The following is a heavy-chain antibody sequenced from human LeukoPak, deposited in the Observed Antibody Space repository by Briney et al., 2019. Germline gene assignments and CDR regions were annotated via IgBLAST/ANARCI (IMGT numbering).Heavy chain of an antibody. D-gene: IGHD3-16*02. CDR3: ASYVWGSYRSDY. CDR1: GGSISSSSYY. Sequence: PSETLSLTCTVSGGSISSSSYYWGWIRQPPGKGLEWIGSIYYSGSTYYNPSLKSRVTISVDTSRNHFSLKLSSVTAADTAVYYCASYVWGSYRSDYWGQGTLVTVSS. J-gene: IGHJ4*02. CDR2: IYYSGST. V-gene: IGHV4-39*02.